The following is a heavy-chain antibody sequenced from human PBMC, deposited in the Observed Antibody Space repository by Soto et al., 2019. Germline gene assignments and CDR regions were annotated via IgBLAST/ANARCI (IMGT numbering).Heavy chain of an antibody. V-gene: IGHV4-59*01. J-gene: IGHJ6*02. D-gene: IGHD1-1*01. CDR3: AREDRNGARGMDG. Sequence: SETLSLTCTVSGGSISSYYWSWIRQPPGKGLEWIGYIYYSGSTNYNPSLKSRVTISVDTSKNQFSLKLSSVTAADTAVYYCAREDRNGARGMDGWGQGTTVTGSS. CDR1: GGSISSYY. CDR2: IYYSGST.